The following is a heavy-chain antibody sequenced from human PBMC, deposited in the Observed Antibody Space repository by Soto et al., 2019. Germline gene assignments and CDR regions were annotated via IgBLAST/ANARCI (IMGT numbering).Heavy chain of an antibody. Sequence: PGGSLRLSCAASGFTFSSKSMSWVRQPPGKGLEWVSGISGSGGSTYYADSVKGRFTISRDNSKNTLFLQMNSLRVEDTAVYYCARDESSSMYYFADWGQGTLVTVSS. CDR2: ISGSGGST. D-gene: IGHD6-13*01. CDR1: GFTFSSKS. CDR3: ARDESSSMYYFAD. J-gene: IGHJ4*02. V-gene: IGHV3-23*01.